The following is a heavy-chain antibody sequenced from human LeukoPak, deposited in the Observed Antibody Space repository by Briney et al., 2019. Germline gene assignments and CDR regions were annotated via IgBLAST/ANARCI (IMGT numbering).Heavy chain of an antibody. Sequence: PSETLSLTCTVSGGSISSYYWSWIRQPPGKGLEWVGYIYYSGSTNYNPSLKRRVTISVDTSKNQFSLKLSSVTAADTAVYYCARDGHAYGHGSPHSWGQGTLVTVSP. J-gene: IGHJ4*02. D-gene: IGHD3-10*01. V-gene: IGHV4-59*01. CDR1: GGSISSYY. CDR3: ARDGHAYGHGSPHS. CDR2: IYYSGST.